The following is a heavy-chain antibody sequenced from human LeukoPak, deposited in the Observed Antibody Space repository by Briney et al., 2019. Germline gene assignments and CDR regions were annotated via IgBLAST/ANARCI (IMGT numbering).Heavy chain of an antibody. CDR2: ISTSSSYI. D-gene: IGHD2-15*01. CDR3: ARGSVVVAATDNWFDP. Sequence: PGGSLRLSCAASGLTFSSYSMNWVRQAPGKGLEWVSSISTSSSYIYYADSVKGRFTISRDNAKNSLYLQMNSLRAEDTAVYYCARGSVVVAATDNWFDPWGQGTLVTVSS. J-gene: IGHJ5*02. CDR1: GLTFSSYS. V-gene: IGHV3-21*01.